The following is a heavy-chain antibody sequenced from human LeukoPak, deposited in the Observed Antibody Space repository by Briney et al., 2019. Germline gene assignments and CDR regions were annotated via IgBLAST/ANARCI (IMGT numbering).Heavy chain of an antibody. V-gene: IGHV3-48*03. CDR2: ISNSGSSK. Sequence: GGSLRLSCVASGFTFSNYDMNWVRQVPGKGLEWVSYISNSGSSKYYVDSVKGRFTISRDNAKNSLYLQMNGLRAEDTAVYYCASLTVTGGSLSDYWGQGTLVTVSP. CDR1: GFTFSNYD. CDR3: ASLTVTGGSLSDY. J-gene: IGHJ4*02. D-gene: IGHD2-15*01.